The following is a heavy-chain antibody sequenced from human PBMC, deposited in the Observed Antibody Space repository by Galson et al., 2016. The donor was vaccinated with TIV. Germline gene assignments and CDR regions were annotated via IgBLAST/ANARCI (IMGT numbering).Heavy chain of an antibody. D-gene: IGHD3-10*01. CDR2: IIPILGSS. V-gene: IGHV1-69*13. CDR1: GDTFASYA. J-gene: IGHJ6*03. Sequence: SVKVSCKASGDTFASYAFSWVRQAPGQGLEVMGRIIPILGSSDYAQRFQGRVTITADASTSTVYMELRSLRSEDTAMYYCARVRFGELSGYYYYMDVWGIGTTVTVSS. CDR3: ARVRFGELSGYYYYMDV.